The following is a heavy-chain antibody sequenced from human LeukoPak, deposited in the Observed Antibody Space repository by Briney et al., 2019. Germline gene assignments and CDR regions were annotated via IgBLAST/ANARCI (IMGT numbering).Heavy chain of an antibody. V-gene: IGHV3-21*01. CDR1: GFTFRGYS. J-gene: IGHJ4*02. CDR2: ISTTSDYI. Sequence: TGGSLRLSCAASGFTFRGYSMNWVRQAPGKGLEWVSSISTTSDYIHYADSLKGRVAISRDNAKNSLYLQMNSLRAEDTAVYYCARGGIYSQGFDYWGQGSLVTVSS. CDR3: ARGGIYSQGFDY. D-gene: IGHD6-13*01.